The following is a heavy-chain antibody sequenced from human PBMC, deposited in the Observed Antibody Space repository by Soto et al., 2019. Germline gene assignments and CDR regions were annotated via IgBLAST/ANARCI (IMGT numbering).Heavy chain of an antibody. Sequence: SETLSLTCTLSGGSISSGGYFWSWIRQHPGKGLEWIGFIYYSGSTYYNPSLKGRVTISVDTSKNQFSLKLSSVTAADTAVYYCAREGAAPYYYYGMDVWGQGTTVTVSS. CDR1: GGSISSGGYF. CDR2: IYYSGST. J-gene: IGHJ6*02. CDR3: AREGAAPYYYYGMDV. V-gene: IGHV4-31*03. D-gene: IGHD6-6*01.